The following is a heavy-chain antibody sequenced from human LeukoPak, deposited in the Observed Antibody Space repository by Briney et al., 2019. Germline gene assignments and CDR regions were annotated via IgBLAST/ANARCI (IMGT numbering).Heavy chain of an antibody. CDR3: AGDLGYDYVWGSYRTYDY. Sequence: GGSLRLSCAASGFTFSTYSMTWVRQSPGRGLGWVSSISSSSVYIYYADSVKGRFIISRDNAKNSLYLQMNSLRAEDTAVYYCAGDLGYDYVWGSYRTYDYWGQGTLVTVSS. J-gene: IGHJ4*02. CDR1: GFTFSTYS. V-gene: IGHV3-21*01. CDR2: ISSSSVYI. D-gene: IGHD3-16*02.